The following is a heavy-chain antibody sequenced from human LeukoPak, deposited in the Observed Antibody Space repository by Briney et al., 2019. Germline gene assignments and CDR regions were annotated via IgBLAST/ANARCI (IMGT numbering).Heavy chain of an antibody. CDR3: ARSTQKFKDSVLTWESYWFDP. CDR2: INPSGGGT. V-gene: IGHV1-46*01. CDR1: GYTFTSYY. Sequence: GASVKVSCKASGYTFTSYYMHWVRQAPGQGLEWMGIINPSGGGTSYAQKFQGRVTMTRDMSTSTVYMELSSLRSEDTAVYYCARSTQKFKDSVLTWESYWFDPWGQGTLVTVSS. J-gene: IGHJ5*02. D-gene: IGHD2-8*01.